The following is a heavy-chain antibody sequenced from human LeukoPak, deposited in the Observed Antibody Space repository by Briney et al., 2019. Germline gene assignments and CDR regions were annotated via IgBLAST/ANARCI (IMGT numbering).Heavy chain of an antibody. D-gene: IGHD3-22*01. J-gene: IGHJ5*02. CDR3: ARSGYYDSSAYRPNNWFDP. V-gene: IGHV4-4*07. CDR2: IYDSGST. CDR1: GGSISGYY. Sequence: SEPLSLTCTVSGGSISGYYWSWIRQPAGKGLEYIGRIYDSGSTNYNPSLKSRVTMSVDRSKNQFSLELLSVTAADTAVYYCARSGYYDSSAYRPNNWFDPWGQGTLVTVSS.